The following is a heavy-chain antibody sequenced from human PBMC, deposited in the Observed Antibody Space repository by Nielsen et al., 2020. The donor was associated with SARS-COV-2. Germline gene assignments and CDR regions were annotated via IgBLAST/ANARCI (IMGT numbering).Heavy chain of an antibody. CDR3: VRRGYCSGGSCFSAAFDY. Sequence: VRQMPGKGLEWMGIIYPTDSETRYSPPFQGQVTISVDKSISTAYLQWSSLKASDTAMYYCVRRGYCSGGSCFSAAFDYWGQGTLVTVSS. D-gene: IGHD2-15*01. CDR2: IYPTDSET. V-gene: IGHV5-51*01. J-gene: IGHJ4*02.